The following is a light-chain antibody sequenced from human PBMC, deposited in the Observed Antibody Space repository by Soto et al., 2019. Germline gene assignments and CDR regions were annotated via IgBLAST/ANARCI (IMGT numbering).Light chain of an antibody. CDR3: QQRSNWPLT. J-gene: IGKJ4*01. Sequence: EIVLTQSPATLSLSPGERATLSCRASPTARSYLAWYQQKPGQAPRLLIYDVSNRATGVPARFSGSGSETDFSLTISTLEHDDFAVYYCQQRSNWPLTFGGGTRVEIK. CDR2: DVS. V-gene: IGKV3-11*01. CDR1: PTARSY.